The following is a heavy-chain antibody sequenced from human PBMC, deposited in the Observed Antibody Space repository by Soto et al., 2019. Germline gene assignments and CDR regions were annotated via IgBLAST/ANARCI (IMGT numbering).Heavy chain of an antibody. CDR3: ARDGGKYSSSSCFGY. Sequence: QVQLVESGGGVVQPGRSLRLSCAASGFTFSSYGMHWVRQAPGKGLEWVAVIWYDGSNKYYADSVKGRFTISRDNSKNTLYLQRNSLTAEDMAVYYCARDGGKYSSSSCFGYWGQGTLVTVSS. J-gene: IGHJ4*02. CDR2: IWYDGSNK. D-gene: IGHD6-6*01. CDR1: GFTFSSYG. V-gene: IGHV3-33*01.